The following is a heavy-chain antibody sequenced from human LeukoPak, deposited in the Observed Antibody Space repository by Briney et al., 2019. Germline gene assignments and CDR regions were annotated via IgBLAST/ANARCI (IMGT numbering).Heavy chain of an antibody. V-gene: IGHV4-34*01. D-gene: IGHD3-22*01. Sequence: SETLSLTCAVYGGSFRGYYWSWIRQPPGKGLEWIGEINESGSTNYNPSLKSRVTISIDTSKNQFSLKVSSVTAADTAVYYCASDRYYDSSGPEVLWYYSMDVWGKGTTVTVSS. CDR2: INESGST. CDR1: GGSFRGYY. CDR3: ASDRYYDSSGPEVLWYYSMDV. J-gene: IGHJ6*03.